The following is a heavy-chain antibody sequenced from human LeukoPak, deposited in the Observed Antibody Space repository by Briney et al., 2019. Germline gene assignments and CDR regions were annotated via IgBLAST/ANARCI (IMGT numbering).Heavy chain of an antibody. CDR1: GYTFTSYG. V-gene: IGHV1-18*01. CDR2: SSAYNGNT. Sequence: ASVKVSCKASGYTFTSYGISWVRQAPGQGLELMGWSSAYNGNTNYAQKLQGRVTMTTDTSTSTAYMQLRSLRSDDTAVYYCARDSSGWYSDYWGQGTLVTVSS. CDR3: ARDSSGWYSDY. D-gene: IGHD6-19*01. J-gene: IGHJ4*02.